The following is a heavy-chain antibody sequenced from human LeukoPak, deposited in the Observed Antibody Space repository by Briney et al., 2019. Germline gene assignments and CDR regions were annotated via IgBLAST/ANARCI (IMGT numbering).Heavy chain of an antibody. D-gene: IGHD6-13*01. CDR2: ISAYNGNT. Sequence: ASVKVSCKASGYTFTSYGISWVRQAPGQGLEWMGWISAYNGNTNYAQKLQGRVTMTTDTSTSTAYMELRSLRSDDTAVYYCARDRKTYSNNWSDPWGQGTLVTVSS. V-gene: IGHV1-18*01. J-gene: IGHJ5*02. CDR1: GYTFTSYG. CDR3: ARDRKTYSNNWSDP.